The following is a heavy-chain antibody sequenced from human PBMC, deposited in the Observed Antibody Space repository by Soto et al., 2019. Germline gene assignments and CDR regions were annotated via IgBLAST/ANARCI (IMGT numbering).Heavy chain of an antibody. J-gene: IGHJ4*02. V-gene: IGHV1-3*01. D-gene: IGHD5-18*01. Sequence: GASVKVSCKASGYTFTDYTIHWVRQAPGQRLEWMAWINACDGSTLYSQKFQGRVTITRDTSASTAYMDLSTLTSEDTAVYYCARGYSYGYGEDYWGQGTLVTVSS. CDR1: GYTFTDYT. CDR3: ARGYSYGYGEDY. CDR2: INACDGST.